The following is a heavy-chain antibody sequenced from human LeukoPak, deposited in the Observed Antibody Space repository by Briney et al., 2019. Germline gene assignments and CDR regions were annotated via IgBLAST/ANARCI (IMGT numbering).Heavy chain of an antibody. Sequence: PSETLSLTCTVSGGFISSSSYYWGWIRQPPGKGLEWIGSIYYSGSTYYNPSLKSRVTISVDTSKNQFSLKLSSVTAADTAVYYCARDPVGALRVDPWGQGTLVTVSS. D-gene: IGHD1-26*01. V-gene: IGHV4-39*07. CDR2: IYYSGST. CDR3: ARDPVGALRVDP. J-gene: IGHJ5*02. CDR1: GGFISSSSYY.